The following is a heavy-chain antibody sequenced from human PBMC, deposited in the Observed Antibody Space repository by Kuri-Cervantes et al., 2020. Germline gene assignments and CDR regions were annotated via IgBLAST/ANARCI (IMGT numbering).Heavy chain of an antibody. V-gene: IGHV1-69*05. D-gene: IGHD3-9*01. CDR2: IIPIFGTA. J-gene: IGHJ6*03. CDR3: ARVRSGYYNGYYYYYYMDV. Sequence: SVKVSCKASGGTFSSYAISWVRQAPGQGLEWMGGIIPIFGTANYAQKLQGRVTMTTDTSTSTAYMELRSLRSDDTAVYYCARVRSGYYNGYYYYYYMDVWGKGTTVTVSS. CDR1: GGTFSSYA.